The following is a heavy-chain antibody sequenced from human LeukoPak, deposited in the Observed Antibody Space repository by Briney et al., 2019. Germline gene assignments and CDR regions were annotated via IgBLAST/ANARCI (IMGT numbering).Heavy chain of an antibody. Sequence: GESLSISCKGSGYSFTTYWISWLRQMPGKGLEWMGRIDPSDSYTNYSPSFQGHVTISADKSISTAYLQWSSLKASDTATYYCARHTVPQLERSGWGYWGQGTLVTVSS. D-gene: IGHD1-1*01. J-gene: IGHJ4*02. CDR1: GYSFTTYW. V-gene: IGHV5-10-1*01. CDR2: IDPSDSYT. CDR3: ARHTVPQLERSGWGY.